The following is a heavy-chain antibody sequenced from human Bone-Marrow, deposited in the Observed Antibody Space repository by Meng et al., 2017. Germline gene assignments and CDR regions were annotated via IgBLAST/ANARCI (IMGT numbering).Heavy chain of an antibody. CDR1: GGSMSSGSSYY. CDR3: SVGELLPTWFDP. J-gene: IGHJ5*02. D-gene: IGHD1-26*01. CDR2: FYYSGST. Sequence: QVQLQESGPGRVEPSQTLSRAGTVSGGSMSSGSSYYWGWIRQPPGKGLEWIGSFYYSGSTFSNPSLKNRVTISVDTSKNQFSLKLSSVTAADTAVYYCSVGELLPTWFDPWGQGTLVTVSS. V-gene: IGHV4-39*01.